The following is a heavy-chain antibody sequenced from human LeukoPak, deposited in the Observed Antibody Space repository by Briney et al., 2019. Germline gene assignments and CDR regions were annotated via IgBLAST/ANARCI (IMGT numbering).Heavy chain of an antibody. J-gene: IGHJ5*02. CDR3: ARDNSVGDSAWWFDP. Sequence: SVKVSCKASGGTFSSCAISWVRQAPGQGLEWMGGIIPIFGTANYAQKFQGRVTITADKSTSTAYMEVSSLRSEDTTVYYCARDNSVGDSAWWFDPWGQGTLVTVSS. CDR1: GGTFSSCA. V-gene: IGHV1-69*06. D-gene: IGHD5-12*01. CDR2: IIPIFGTA.